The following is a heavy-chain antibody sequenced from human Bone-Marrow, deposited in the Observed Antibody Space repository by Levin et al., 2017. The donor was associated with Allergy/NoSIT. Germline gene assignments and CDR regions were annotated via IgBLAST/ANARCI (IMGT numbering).Heavy chain of an antibody. CDR1: GFIFSNPW. J-gene: IGHJ4*02. CDR3: TTAPGSISVDGTPFDY. V-gene: IGHV3-15*01. D-gene: IGHD6-19*01. Sequence: GESLKISCAASGFIFSNPWMTWVRQAPGKGLEWVGRVKSKNDGGAIEYATPVKGRFIISRDDSENMVYLQMNSLQIEDTGVYYCTTAPGSISVDGTPFDYWGQGTLVTVSS. CDR2: VKSKNDGGAI.